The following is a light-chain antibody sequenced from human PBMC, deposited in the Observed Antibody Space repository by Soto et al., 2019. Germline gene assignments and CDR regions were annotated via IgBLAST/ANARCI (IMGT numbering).Light chain of an antibody. CDR1: QSVSSSY. J-gene: IGKJ5*01. CDR3: QQYNNWPPIA. CDR2: GAS. V-gene: IGKV3-20*01. Sequence: IGLSQSAGTLSLATGEGATLSGRAIQSVSSSYIAWYQQRPGQTPSLLIYGASSRATGISDRFSGSGSGTDFTLTISSLQSEDFAVYYCQQYNNWPPIAVGQGTRLEIK.